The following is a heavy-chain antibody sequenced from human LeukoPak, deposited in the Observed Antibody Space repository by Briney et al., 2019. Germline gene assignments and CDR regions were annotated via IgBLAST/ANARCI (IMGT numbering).Heavy chain of an antibody. Sequence: PGRSLRLSCSASGFTFSSYAMHWVRQAPGKGLEWVAVISYDGSNKYYADSVKGRFTISRDNSKNTLYLQMNSLRAEDTAVYYCARPVDRSLLLRYFDYWGQGTLVTVST. J-gene: IGHJ4*02. CDR3: ARPVDRSLLLRYFDY. D-gene: IGHD2-15*01. CDR1: GFTFSSYA. CDR2: ISYDGSNK. V-gene: IGHV3-30*04.